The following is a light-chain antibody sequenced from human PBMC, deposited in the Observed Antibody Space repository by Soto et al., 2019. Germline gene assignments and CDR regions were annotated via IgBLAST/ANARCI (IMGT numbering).Light chain of an antibody. CDR3: QQYDRFSKT. V-gene: IGKV1-5*01. J-gene: IGKJ1*01. Sequence: DIQMTQSPSTLSASVGDRVTITCRASQSIRSWLAWYQQKPGKAPQLLIYDASNLESGVPSRFSGSGSGTEFTLTISRLQPDDFATYYCQQYDRFSKTFGRGTKVEVK. CDR2: DAS. CDR1: QSIRSW.